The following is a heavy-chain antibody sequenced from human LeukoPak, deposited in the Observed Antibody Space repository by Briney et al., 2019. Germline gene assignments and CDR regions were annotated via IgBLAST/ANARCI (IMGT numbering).Heavy chain of an antibody. CDR2: IYYSGST. D-gene: IGHD4-11*01. V-gene: IGHV4-59*01. CDR1: GGSISSYY. Sequence: SETLSLTCTVSGGSISSYYWSWIRQPPGKGLEWIGYIYYSGSTNYNPSLKSRVTISVDTSKNQFSLKLSSVTAADTAVYYCAGHSNGVPYWGQGTWSPSPQ. J-gene: IGHJ4*02. CDR3: AGHSNGVPY.